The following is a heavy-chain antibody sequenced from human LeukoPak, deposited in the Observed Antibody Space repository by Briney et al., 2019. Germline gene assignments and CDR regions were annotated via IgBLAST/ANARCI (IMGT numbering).Heavy chain of an antibody. D-gene: IGHD3-10*01. CDR3: AKDRGIYVGYGMDV. J-gene: IGHJ6*02. Sequence: PGGSLRLSCAASGFTFDDYAMHWVRHAPGKGLEWVSGISWNSGIIGYADSVKGRFTISRDNAKNSLYLQMNSLRAEDTALYYCAKDRGIYVGYGMDVWGQGTTVTVSS. CDR2: ISWNSGII. CDR1: GFTFDDYA. V-gene: IGHV3-9*01.